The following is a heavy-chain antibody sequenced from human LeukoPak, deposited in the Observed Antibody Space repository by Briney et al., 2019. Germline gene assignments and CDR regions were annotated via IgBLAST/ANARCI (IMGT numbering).Heavy chain of an antibody. D-gene: IGHD5-12*01. CDR1: GYTFTSYY. V-gene: IGHV1-46*01. CDR2: INPSGGST. CDR3: ASRSRGYSGYDWEYYFDY. Sequence: ASVKVSCKASGYTFTSYYMHWVRQAPGQGLEWMGIINPSGGSTSYAQKFQGRVTMTRDMSTSTVYMELSSLRSEDTAVYYCASRSRGYSGYDWEYYFDYWGQGTLVTVSS. J-gene: IGHJ4*02.